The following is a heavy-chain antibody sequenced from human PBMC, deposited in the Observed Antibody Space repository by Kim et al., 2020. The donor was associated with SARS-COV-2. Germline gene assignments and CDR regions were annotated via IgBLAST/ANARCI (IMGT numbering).Heavy chain of an antibody. Sequence: SETLSLTCVVYGGSFSGYYWSWIRQPPGKGLEWIGEINQSGGTSYNPSLKSRVTISVDSSKNQFSLKLSSVSAADTAVYYCARGIRSGSYYHYWGQGTLVSVSS. CDR1: GGSFSGYY. J-gene: IGHJ4*02. CDR3: ARGIRSGSYYHY. CDR2: INQSGGT. D-gene: IGHD1-26*01. V-gene: IGHV4-34*01.